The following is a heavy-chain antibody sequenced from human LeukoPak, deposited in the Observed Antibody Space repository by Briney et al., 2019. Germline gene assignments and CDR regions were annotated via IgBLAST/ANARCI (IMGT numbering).Heavy chain of an antibody. CDR2: ISGSGGGA. Sequence: GGSLRLSYEASGVTFSSYVMSWVRQAPGEGPEWVSGISGSGGGAYYADFVKGRFAISRDNSKNTLYLQMNSLRAEDSAVYYCVQEGPRGLAFDVWGQGTKVTVSS. CDR1: GVTFSSYV. J-gene: IGHJ3*01. V-gene: IGHV3-23*01. CDR3: VQEGPRGLAFDV.